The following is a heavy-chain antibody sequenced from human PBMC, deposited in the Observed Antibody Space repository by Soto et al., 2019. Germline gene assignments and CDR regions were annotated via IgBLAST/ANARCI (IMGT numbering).Heavy chain of an antibody. V-gene: IGHV3-74*01. CDR1: RFTFGTYL. CDR3: ARLSGDHSAFFSYGMDA. J-gene: IGHJ6*02. D-gene: IGHD2-21*01. Sequence: GGSLRVSCAASRFTFGTYLMNWVRPAPGKGPEWLSGINSDGTISSYADSVKGRFTISRDNARNTLSLQMNSLRADDTAVYYCARLSGDHSAFFSYGMDAWGQGTTVTVS. CDR2: INSDGTIS.